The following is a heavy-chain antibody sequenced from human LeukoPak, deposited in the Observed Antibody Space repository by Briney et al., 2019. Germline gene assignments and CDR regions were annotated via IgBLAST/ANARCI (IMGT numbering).Heavy chain of an antibody. CDR3: LTVVETTIAAFDI. J-gene: IGHJ3*02. D-gene: IGHD2-21*02. Sequence: GGSLRLSCAASGFTFSNYSLHWVRQAPGKGLVWVARIYANAKTTCYADSVKGRFTISTDNSKKTLYLQMNSLRVEDTAVYYCLTVVETTIAAFDIWGQGKMVTVSS. CDR1: GFTFSNYS. CDR2: IYANAKTT. V-gene: IGHV3-74*01.